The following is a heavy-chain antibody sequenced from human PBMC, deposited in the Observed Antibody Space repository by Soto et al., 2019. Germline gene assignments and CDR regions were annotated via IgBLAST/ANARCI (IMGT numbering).Heavy chain of an antibody. D-gene: IGHD3-10*01. CDR2: IYHSGST. Sequence: SETLSLTCAVSGGSISSGGYSWSWIRQPPGKGLEWIGYIYHSGSTYYNPSLKSRVTISVDRSKNQFSLKLSSVTAADTAVYYCARERVTMVRGVIIIGYFDYWGQGTLVTVSS. J-gene: IGHJ4*02. V-gene: IGHV4-30-2*01. CDR1: GGSISSGGYS. CDR3: ARERVTMVRGVIIIGYFDY.